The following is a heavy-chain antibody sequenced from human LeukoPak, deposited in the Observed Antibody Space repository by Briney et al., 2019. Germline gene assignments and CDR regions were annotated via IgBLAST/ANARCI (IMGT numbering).Heavy chain of an antibody. Sequence: GGSLRLSCAASGFTFSSYAMSWVRQAPGKGLEWVSYISSSSSSMYYADSVKGRFTISRDNAKNSLYLQMNSLRVEDTAVYYCARPYSNYVPDYWGQGTLVTVST. D-gene: IGHD4-11*01. CDR2: ISSSSSSM. V-gene: IGHV3-48*01. CDR1: GFTFSSYA. J-gene: IGHJ4*02. CDR3: ARPYSNYVPDY.